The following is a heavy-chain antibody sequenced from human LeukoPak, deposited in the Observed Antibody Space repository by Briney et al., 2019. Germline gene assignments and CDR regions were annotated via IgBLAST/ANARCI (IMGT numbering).Heavy chain of an antibody. CDR2: ISAYNGNT. CDR3: ALIAAAGYSDP. Sequence: ASVKVSCKASGYTFTSYGISWMRQAPGQGLEWMGWISAYNGNTNYAQKLQGRVTMTTDTSTNTAYMELRSLRSDDTAVYYCALIAAAGYSDPWGQGTLVTVSS. J-gene: IGHJ5*02. V-gene: IGHV1-18*04. D-gene: IGHD6-13*01. CDR1: GYTFTSYG.